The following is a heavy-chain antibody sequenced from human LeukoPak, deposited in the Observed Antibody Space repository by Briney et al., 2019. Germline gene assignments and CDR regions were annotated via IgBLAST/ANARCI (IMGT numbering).Heavy chain of an antibody. V-gene: IGHV4-39*07. D-gene: IGHD3-10*01. J-gene: IGHJ6*03. CDR3: ARLYYGSGSYYYYYYYYYMDV. Sequence: SETLSLTCTVSGGSIGRTNYYWGWIRQPPGKGLEWIANIYYSGSTYYNPSLKRRLPISVVTAKNQFSLKLSSVTAADTAVYYCARLYYGSGSYYYYYYYYYMDVWGKGTTVTVSS. CDR1: GGSIGRTNYY. CDR2: IYYSGST.